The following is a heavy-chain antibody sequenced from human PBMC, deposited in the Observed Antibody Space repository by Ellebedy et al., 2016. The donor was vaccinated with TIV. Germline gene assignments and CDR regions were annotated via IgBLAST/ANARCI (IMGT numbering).Heavy chain of an antibody. V-gene: IGHV1-3*01. CDR1: GYTFTRDT. CDR2: INPGSGNI. Sequence: AASVKVSCKASGYTFTRDTIQWVRQAPGQRLEWMGWINPGSGNIQYSQKLQARVTITRDTSASTVYMELSSLRSEDTAVYYCAREGREEDAVMAFLDYWGQGTLVTVSS. D-gene: IGHD5-18*01. CDR3: AREGREEDAVMAFLDY. J-gene: IGHJ4*02.